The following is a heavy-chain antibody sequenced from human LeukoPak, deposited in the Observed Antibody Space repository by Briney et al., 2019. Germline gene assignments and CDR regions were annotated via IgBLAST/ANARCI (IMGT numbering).Heavy chain of an antibody. CDR1: GFTFSSYA. D-gene: IGHD3-16*01. Sequence: GGSLRLSCAASGFTFSSYAMSSVRQAPGKGLEWVSAISGSGGSTYYADSVTGRFTISRDKSKYTLYLQMNSLRAEDTAVYYCAKGYYDYVWGSYYFDYWGQGTLVTVSS. J-gene: IGHJ4*02. CDR2: ISGSGGST. CDR3: AKGYYDYVWGSYYFDY. V-gene: IGHV3-23*01.